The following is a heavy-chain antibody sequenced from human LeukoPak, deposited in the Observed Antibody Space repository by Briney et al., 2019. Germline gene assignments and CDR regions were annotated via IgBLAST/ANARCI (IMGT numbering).Heavy chain of an antibody. CDR2: INYSGRT. CDR3: ASRIAAALYYFDY. V-gene: IGHV4-39*01. Sequence: ASETLSLTCTISDDSISNNRYFWAWIRQPPGKGLEWIGSINYSGRTYYNPSLKSRVTISVDTSKNQFSLKLSSVTAADTAVYYCASRIAAALYYFDYWGQGTLVTVSS. D-gene: IGHD6-13*01. J-gene: IGHJ4*02. CDR1: DDSISNNRYF.